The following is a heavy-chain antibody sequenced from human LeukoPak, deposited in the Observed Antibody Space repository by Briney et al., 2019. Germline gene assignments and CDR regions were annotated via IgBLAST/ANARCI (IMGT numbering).Heavy chain of an antibody. V-gene: IGHV3-7*03. D-gene: IGHD3-22*01. Sequence: GGSLRLSCAASGFSFSSYWMTWVRQAPGKGLEWGANIKQDGSERYYVDSVKGRFTISRDNAKNSLYLQMNSLRAEDTAVYYCATPLDYYDSSGYHQGGDWGQGTLVTVSS. CDR2: IKQDGSER. CDR1: GFSFSSYW. J-gene: IGHJ4*02. CDR3: ATPLDYYDSSGYHQGGD.